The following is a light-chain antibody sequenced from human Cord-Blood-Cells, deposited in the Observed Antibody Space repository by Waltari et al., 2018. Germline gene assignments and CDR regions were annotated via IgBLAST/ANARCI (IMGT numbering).Light chain of an antibody. CDR1: QSVSSSS. CDR2: GAS. J-gene: IGKJ2*01. CDR3: QQYGSSPYT. Sequence: IVLPHSPGTLSFSPGERATLPCRASQSVSSSSLAWYQQRPGQAPRLLIYGASSRATGIPDRFSGSGSGTDFTLTISRLEPEDCAVYYCQQYGSSPYTFGQGTKLEIK. V-gene: IGKV3-20*01.